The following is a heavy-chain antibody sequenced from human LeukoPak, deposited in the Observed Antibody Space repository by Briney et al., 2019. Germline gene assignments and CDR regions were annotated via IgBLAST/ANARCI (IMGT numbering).Heavy chain of an antibody. Sequence: PGGSRRLSCAASGFTFSSYAMSWVRQAPGKGLEWVSTISNSDGSTYYADSVKGRFTISRDNSKNTLYLQMNSLIAEDTAVYYCARIVDTAMVTGGDYYYYYYMDVWGKGTTVTVSS. J-gene: IGHJ6*03. CDR3: ARIVDTAMVTGGDYYYYYYMDV. D-gene: IGHD5-18*01. V-gene: IGHV3-23*01. CDR2: ISNSDGST. CDR1: GFTFSSYA.